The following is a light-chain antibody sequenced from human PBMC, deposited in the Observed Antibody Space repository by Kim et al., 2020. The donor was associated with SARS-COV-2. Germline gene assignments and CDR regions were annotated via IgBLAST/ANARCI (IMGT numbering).Light chain of an antibody. V-gene: IGLV10-54*01. CDR3: AAWDSSLSGWV. J-gene: IGLJ3*02. CDR1: SNNVGNQG. CDR2: RNN. Sequence: QAGLTQPPSVSKGLRQTATLTCTGNSNNVGNQGAAWLQHHQGHPPKLLSYRNNNRPSGISERLSASRSGNTASLTITGLQPEDEADYYCAAWDSSLSGWVFGGGTKLTVL.